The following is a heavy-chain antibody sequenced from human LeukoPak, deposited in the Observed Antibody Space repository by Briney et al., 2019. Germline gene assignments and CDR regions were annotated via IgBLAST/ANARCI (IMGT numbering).Heavy chain of an antibody. V-gene: IGHV3-30*18. CDR1: GFSFSTYA. J-gene: IGHJ6*02. Sequence: GGSLRLSCAASGFSFSTYAMDWVCQAPGKGLEWVAIVSFEGNNKYYADSVKGRFTVSRDNSKNTLYLQMNSLRAEDTAVYYCAKAGRAWDYYYYGMDVWGQGTTVTVSS. D-gene: IGHD7-27*01. CDR3: AKAGRAWDYYYYGMDV. CDR2: VSFEGNNK.